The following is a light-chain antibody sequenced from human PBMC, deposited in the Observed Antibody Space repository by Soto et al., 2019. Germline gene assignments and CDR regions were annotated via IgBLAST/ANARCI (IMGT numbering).Light chain of an antibody. CDR1: QSISSY. J-gene: IGKJ3*01. CDR3: QQSYSTLFT. V-gene: IGKV1-39*01. Sequence: DIQMTQSPSSLSASVGDRVTITCRASQSISSYLNWYPQKPGKAPKLLIYAASSLQSGVPSRFSGSGSGTDFTLTISRLQPEDFATYYCQQSYSTLFTFGPGTKVDIK. CDR2: AAS.